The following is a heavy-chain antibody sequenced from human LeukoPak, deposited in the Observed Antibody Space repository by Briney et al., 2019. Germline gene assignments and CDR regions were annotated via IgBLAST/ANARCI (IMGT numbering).Heavy chain of an antibody. CDR2: IKSKTDGGTT. CDR3: TARNFYGSGTPGFDY. D-gene: IGHD3-10*01. J-gene: IGHJ4*02. Sequence: GGSLRLSCAASGFILSNAWMSWVRQAPGKGLEWVGRIKSKTDGGTTDYAAPVKGRFTISRDDSKSTLYLQLNSLKTEDTAVYYCTARNFYGSGTPGFDYWGQGTLVTVSS. V-gene: IGHV3-15*01. CDR1: GFILSNAW.